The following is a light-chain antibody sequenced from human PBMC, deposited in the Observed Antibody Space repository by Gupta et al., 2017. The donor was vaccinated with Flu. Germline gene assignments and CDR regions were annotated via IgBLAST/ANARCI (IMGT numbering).Light chain of an antibody. CDR2: LGS. Sequence: DIVMTQSPLSLPVTPGEPASISCRSSQSLLHSNGYNYLDWYLQKPGQSPQLLIYLGSNRAAGVPDRFSGSGLGTDFTLKISRGEAEDVGVYYCMQALQNPSLTFGGGTKVEIK. CDR3: MQALQNPSLT. V-gene: IGKV2-28*01. J-gene: IGKJ4*01. CDR1: QSLLHSNGYNY.